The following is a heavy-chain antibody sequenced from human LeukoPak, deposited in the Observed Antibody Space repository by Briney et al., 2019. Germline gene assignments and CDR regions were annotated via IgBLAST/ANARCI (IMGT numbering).Heavy chain of an antibody. J-gene: IGHJ6*03. V-gene: IGHV4-30-2*01. CDR3: ASGGLELRIYYYYMDV. Sequence: SETLSLTCTVSGGSISSGGYYWSWIRQPPGKGLEWIGYIYHSGSTYYNPSLKSRVTISVDRSKNQFSLKLSSVTAADTAVYYCASGGLELRIYYYYMDVWGKGTTVTVSS. CDR2: IYHSGST. CDR1: GGSISSGGYY. D-gene: IGHD1-7*01.